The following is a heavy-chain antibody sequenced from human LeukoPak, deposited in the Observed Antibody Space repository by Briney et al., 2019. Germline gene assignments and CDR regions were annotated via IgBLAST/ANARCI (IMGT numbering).Heavy chain of an antibody. CDR1: GFTFTDTW. CDR3: ARDNGVVHGVYYMDV. Sequence: PGGSLRLSCTASGFTFTDTWMTWVRQAPGKGLEWVSYISNDSVDKYYVDSVRGRFTISRDNAKKSMYLQMSGLRAEDTAVYYCARDNGVVHGVYYMDVWGKGTTVTVS. CDR2: ISNDSVDK. J-gene: IGHJ6*03. V-gene: IGHV3-11*04. D-gene: IGHD3-3*01.